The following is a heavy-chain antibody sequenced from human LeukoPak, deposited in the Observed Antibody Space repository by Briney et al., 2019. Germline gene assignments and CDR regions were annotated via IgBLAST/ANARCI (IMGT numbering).Heavy chain of an antibody. V-gene: IGHV1-46*01. CDR3: ARVGYSYDDESFDY. CDR1: GGTFSSYA. CDR2: INPSGGST. Sequence: GSSVKVSCKASGGTFSSYAISRVRQAPGQGLEWMGIINPSGGSTSYAQKFQGRVTMTRDTSTSTVYMELSSLRSEDTAVYYCARVGYSYDDESFDYWGQGTLVTVSS. J-gene: IGHJ4*02. D-gene: IGHD5-18*01.